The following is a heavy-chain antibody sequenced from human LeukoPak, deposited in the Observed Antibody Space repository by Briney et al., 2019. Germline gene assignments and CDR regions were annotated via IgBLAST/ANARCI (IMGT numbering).Heavy chain of an antibody. CDR2: ISTSGGTT. CDR3: ARDLAGYSSSWYSPDY. D-gene: IGHD6-13*01. J-gene: IGHJ4*02. V-gene: IGHV3-23*01. CDR1: GFTFSNYA. Sequence: PGGSLRLSCAGSGFTFSNYAMSWVRQAPGKGLEWVSSISTSGGTTYYADSVKGRFTISRDNSKNTLYLQMNSLRAEDTAVYYCARDLAGYSSSWYSPDYWGQGTLVTVSS.